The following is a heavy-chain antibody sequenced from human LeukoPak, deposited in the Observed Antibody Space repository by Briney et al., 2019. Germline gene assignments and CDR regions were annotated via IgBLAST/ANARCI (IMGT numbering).Heavy chain of an antibody. D-gene: IGHD1-26*01. CDR2: VHLSGAT. CDR3: TRESGASSPFGF. V-gene: IGHV4-4*02. CDR1: GGSITTTNW. Sequence: ASETLSLTCAVSGGSITTTNWWSCVRQPPGKGLEWIGEVHLSGATNYNPSLESRVSMSIDKSKNHLSLEVTSVTAADTAIYYCTRESGASSPFGFWGQGTLLTVSS. J-gene: IGHJ4*02.